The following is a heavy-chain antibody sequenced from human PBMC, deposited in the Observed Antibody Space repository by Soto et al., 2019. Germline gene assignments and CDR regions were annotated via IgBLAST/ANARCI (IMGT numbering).Heavy chain of an antibody. CDR2: IVVGSGST. V-gene: IGHV1-58*02. D-gene: IGHD2-2*01. CDR3: AADVVPGAYYYMDV. Sequence: SVKVSCKASGFTFTSSAMQWVRQARGQRLEWIGWIVVGSGSTNYAQKFQERVTITRDMSTSTAYMELSSLRSEDTAVYYCAADVVPGAYYYMDVWGKGTTVTVSS. J-gene: IGHJ6*03. CDR1: GFTFTSSA.